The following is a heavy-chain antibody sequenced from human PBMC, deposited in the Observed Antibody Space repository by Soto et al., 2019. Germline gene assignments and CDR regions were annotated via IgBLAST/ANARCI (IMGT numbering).Heavy chain of an antibody. Sequence: SETLSLTCTVSGGSISSSSYYWGWIRQPPGKGLEWIGSIYYSGSTYYNPSLKSRVTISVDTSKNQFSLKLSSVTAADTAVYYCARQEYADFWSGYYKDYYFDYWGQGTLVTVSS. CDR3: ARQEYADFWSGYYKDYYFDY. D-gene: IGHD3-3*01. V-gene: IGHV4-39*01. J-gene: IGHJ4*02. CDR1: GGSISSSSYY. CDR2: IYYSGST.